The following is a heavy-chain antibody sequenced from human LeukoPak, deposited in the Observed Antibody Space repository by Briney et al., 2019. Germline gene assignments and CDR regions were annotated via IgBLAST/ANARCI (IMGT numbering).Heavy chain of an antibody. CDR3: ARHYADYADPYTFDI. Sequence: SETLSLTCTVSGGSISSYYWSWIRQPPGKGLEWIGYIYYSGSTNYNPSLKSRVTISVDTSKNQSSLRLSSVTAADTAVYYCARHYADYADPYTFDIWGQGTMVTVSS. V-gene: IGHV4-59*08. J-gene: IGHJ3*02. CDR2: IYYSGST. CDR1: GGSISSYY. D-gene: IGHD4-17*01.